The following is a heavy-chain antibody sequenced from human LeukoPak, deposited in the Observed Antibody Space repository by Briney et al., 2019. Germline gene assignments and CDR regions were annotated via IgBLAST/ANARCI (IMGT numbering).Heavy chain of an antibody. CDR2: IKQDGSET. D-gene: IGHD3-10*01. V-gene: IGHV3-7*03. CDR1: GFTFSDYW. J-gene: IGHJ4*02. CDR3: ARDRGPSTIDF. Sequence: GGSLRLSCAASGFTFSDYWMSWVRQAPGKGLEWVANIKQDGSETRYVDSVKGRFTISRDNAKNSLYLQMNSLRADDAAVYYCARDRGPSTIDFWGQGALVTVSS.